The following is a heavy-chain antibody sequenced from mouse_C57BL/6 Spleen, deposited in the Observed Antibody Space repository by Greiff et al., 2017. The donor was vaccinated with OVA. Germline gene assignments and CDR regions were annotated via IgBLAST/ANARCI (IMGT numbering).Heavy chain of an antibody. CDR2: ISSGGSYT. D-gene: IGHD2-3*01. CDR1: GFTFSSYG. V-gene: IGHV5-6*01. J-gene: IGHJ2*01. CDR3: AEDGSFDY. Sequence: EVQGVESGGDLVKPGGSLKLSCAASGFTFSSYGMSWVRQTPDKRLEWVATISSGGSYTYYPDSVKGRFTISRDNAKNTLYLQMSSLKSEDTAMYYSAEDGSFDYWGQGTTLTVSS.